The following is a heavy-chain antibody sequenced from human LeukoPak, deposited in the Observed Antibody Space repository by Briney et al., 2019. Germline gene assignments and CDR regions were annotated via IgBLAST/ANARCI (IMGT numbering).Heavy chain of an antibody. J-gene: IGHJ5*02. V-gene: IGHV4-39*01. CDR3: ARHNRWFDP. CDR2: IYYGGST. CDR1: GGSISTSNLY. Sequence: SETLSLTCSVSGGSISTSNLYWGWIRQPPGKGLEWIGSIYYGGSTYYNPSLKSRVTVSVDTSESQFSLKLTSVTAADTAIYYCARHNRWFDPWGQGTLVTVSS. D-gene: IGHD1-14*01.